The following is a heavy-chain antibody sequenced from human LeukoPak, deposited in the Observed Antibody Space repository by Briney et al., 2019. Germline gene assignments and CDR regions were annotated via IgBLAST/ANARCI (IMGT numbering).Heavy chain of an antibody. CDR2: VYYTGVT. D-gene: IGHD2-2*01. J-gene: IGHJ4*02. V-gene: IGHV4-59*01. Sequence: SETLSPTCTVSGGSISNYYWSWIRQPPGKGLEWIGYVYYTGVTHYNPSLQSRISISVDMSKNQFSLKVTSVTAADTAVYYCARDAGTCTSASCSDYLDFWGQGTLVTVSS. CDR3: ARDAGTCTSASCSDYLDF. CDR1: GGSISNYY.